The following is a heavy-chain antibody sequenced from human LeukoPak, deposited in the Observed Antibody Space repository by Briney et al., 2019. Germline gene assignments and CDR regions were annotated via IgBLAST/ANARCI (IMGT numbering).Heavy chain of an antibody. CDR2: IKQDGSEK. D-gene: IGHD3-9*01. Sequence: GGSLRLSCAASGFTFSSYWMSWVRQAPGKGPEWVANIKQDGSEKYYVDSVKGRFTISRDNAKNSLYLQMNSLRAEDTAVYYCARDTPVLRYFDWLLQDPPGYYYYGMDVWGQGTTVTVSS. CDR1: GFTFSSYW. CDR3: ARDTPVLRYFDWLLQDPPGYYYYGMDV. V-gene: IGHV3-7*01. J-gene: IGHJ6*02.